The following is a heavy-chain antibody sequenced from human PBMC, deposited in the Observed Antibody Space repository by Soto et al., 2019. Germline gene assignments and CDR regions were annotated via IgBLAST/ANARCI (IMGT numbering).Heavy chain of an antibody. CDR3: ARITGRHLDY. V-gene: IGHV4-39*01. CDR1: SGSISVTNVF. Sequence: SETLSLTCTVSSGSISVTNVFWGWVRQPPGKGLEWIGNIDYSGTAYFSPSLATRVTFHVDTSKNQFSLTLYPVTAADTAVYYCARITGRHLDYWGQGILVTVSS. CDR2: IDYSGTA. D-gene: IGHD1-20*01. J-gene: IGHJ4*02.